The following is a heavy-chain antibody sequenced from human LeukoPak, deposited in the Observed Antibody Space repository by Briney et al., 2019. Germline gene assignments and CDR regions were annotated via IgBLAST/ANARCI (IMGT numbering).Heavy chain of an antibody. CDR1: GFTVSSNY. CDR3: ARAYDYVWGSYHARGYYLDY. J-gene: IGHJ4*02. CDR2: IYSGGST. Sequence: GGSLRLSCAASGFTVSSNYMSWVRQAPGKGLERVSVIYSGGSTYYADSVKGRFTISRDNSKNTLYLQMNSLRAEDTAVYYCARAYDYVWGSYHARGYYLDYWGQGTLVTVSS. D-gene: IGHD3-16*01. V-gene: IGHV3-53*01.